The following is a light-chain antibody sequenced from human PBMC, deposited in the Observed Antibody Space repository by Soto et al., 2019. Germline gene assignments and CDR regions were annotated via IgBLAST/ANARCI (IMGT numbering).Light chain of an antibody. CDR2: LEGSGTY. Sequence: QPVLTQSSSASASLGSSVKLTCTLSSGHSSYIIAWHQQQPGKAPRYMMKLEGSGTYNKGSGVPDRFSGSSSGADRYLTISNLQFEDEAEYYCETWDSNTRLFGGGTKLTVL. CDR3: ETWDSNTRL. CDR1: SGHSSYI. J-gene: IGLJ2*01. V-gene: IGLV4-60*02.